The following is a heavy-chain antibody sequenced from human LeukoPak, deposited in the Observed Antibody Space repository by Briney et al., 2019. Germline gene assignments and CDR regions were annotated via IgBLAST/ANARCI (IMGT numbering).Heavy chain of an antibody. CDR1: GGSISSYY. CDR2: IYTSGST. Sequence: PSETLSLTCTVSGGSISSYYWSWIRQPAGEGLEWIGRIYTSGSTNYNPSLKSRVTMSVDTSKNQFSLKLSSVTAADTAVYYCASREGYSSSWQIDYWGQGTLVTVSS. CDR3: ASREGYSSSWQIDY. V-gene: IGHV4-4*07. J-gene: IGHJ4*02. D-gene: IGHD6-13*01.